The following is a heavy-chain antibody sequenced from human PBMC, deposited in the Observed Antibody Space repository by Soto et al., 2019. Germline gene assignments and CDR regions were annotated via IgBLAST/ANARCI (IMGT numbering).Heavy chain of an antibody. CDR3: ARAIGYCSSTSCYYGH. V-gene: IGHV4-34*01. Sequence: QVQLQQWGAGLLKPSETLSLTCAVYGGSFSGYYWSWIRQPPGKGLEWIGEINHSGSTNYNPSLKSRVTISVDTSKNQFSLQLSSVTAADTAVYYCARAIGYCSSTSCYYGHWGQGTLVTVSS. CDR1: GGSFSGYY. D-gene: IGHD2-2*01. J-gene: IGHJ4*02. CDR2: INHSGST.